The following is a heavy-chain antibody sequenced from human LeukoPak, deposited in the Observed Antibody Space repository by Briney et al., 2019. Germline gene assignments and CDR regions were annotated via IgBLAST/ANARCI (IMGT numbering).Heavy chain of an antibody. V-gene: IGHV5-51*01. CDR2: IYPGDSDT. CDR3: ARYCSCGSCHQGSDS. D-gene: IGHD2-15*01. J-gene: IGHJ4*02. Sequence: GESLKISCKASGYSFTSYWIGWVRQMPGKGLEWMGIIYPGDSDTRYSPTFQGQVTISADKSITTAYLQWSSLKASDTAMYYCARYCSCGSCHQGSDSGGQGTLVTVSS. CDR1: GYSFTSYW.